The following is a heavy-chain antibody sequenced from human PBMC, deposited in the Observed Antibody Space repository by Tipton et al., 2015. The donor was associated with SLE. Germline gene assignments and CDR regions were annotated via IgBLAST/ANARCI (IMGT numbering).Heavy chain of an antibody. CDR2: IRYDGSNK. J-gene: IGHJ2*01. CDR3: AKVRYYYDSSGPFFDL. D-gene: IGHD3-22*01. V-gene: IGHV3-30*02. Sequence: SLRLSCAASGFTFSSYGMHWVRQAPGKGLEWVAFIRYDGSNKYYADSVKGRFTISRDNSKNTLYLQMNSLRAEDTAVYYCAKVRYYYDSSGPFFDLWGRGTLVTVSS. CDR1: GFTFSSYG.